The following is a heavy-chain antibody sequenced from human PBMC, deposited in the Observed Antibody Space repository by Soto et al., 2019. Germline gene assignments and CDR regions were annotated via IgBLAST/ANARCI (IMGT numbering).Heavy chain of an antibody. D-gene: IGHD6-13*01. CDR3: ARRAYSSIDY. Sequence: GESLKISCKGSGYNFAGYWIAWVRQMPGKGLELMGIIYPSDSDTRYSPSFQGQVTISADKSISTAYLQWSSLKASDTAMYYCARRAYSSIDYWGQGTLVTVSS. J-gene: IGHJ4*02. CDR2: IYPSDSDT. V-gene: IGHV5-51*01. CDR1: GYNFAGYW.